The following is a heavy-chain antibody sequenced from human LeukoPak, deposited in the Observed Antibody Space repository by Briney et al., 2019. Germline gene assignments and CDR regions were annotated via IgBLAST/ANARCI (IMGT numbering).Heavy chain of an antibody. CDR2: ISNTAYNT. V-gene: IGHV3-23*01. D-gene: IGHD1-26*01. Sequence: PGGSLRLSCEASGFTFISYGMSWVHQAPGKGLEWVSTISNTAYNTYYADSVKGRFTISRDNSAKTVSLQMNSLRAEDTALYYCAKHSGSYFIYYVDSWGQGTQVTVSS. J-gene: IGHJ4*02. CDR3: AKHSGSYFIYYVDS. CDR1: GFTFISYG.